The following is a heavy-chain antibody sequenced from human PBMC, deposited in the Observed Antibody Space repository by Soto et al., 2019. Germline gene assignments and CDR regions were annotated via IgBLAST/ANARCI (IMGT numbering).Heavy chain of an antibody. D-gene: IGHD6-19*01. CDR1: GFTFSSYG. Sequence: QVQLVESGGGVVQPGRSLRLSCAASGFTFSSYGMHWVRQAPGKGLEWVAVISYDGSNKYYADSVKGRFTISRDNSKNTLYLQMNSLRAEDTAVYYCAKDRIDSSGWYTDYYYGMDVW. CDR2: ISYDGSNK. CDR3: AKDRIDSSGWYTDYYYGMDV. V-gene: IGHV3-30*18. J-gene: IGHJ6*01.